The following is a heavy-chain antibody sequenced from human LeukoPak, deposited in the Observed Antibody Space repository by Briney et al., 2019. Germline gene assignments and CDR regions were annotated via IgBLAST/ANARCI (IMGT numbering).Heavy chain of an antibody. J-gene: IGHJ4*02. CDR3: ARGLNNWNDFDY. CDR2: INPNSGGT. CDR1: GYTFTGYY. V-gene: IGHV1-2*04. D-gene: IGHD1-1*01. Sequence: GASVKVSCKASGYTFTGYYMHWVRQAPGQGLEWMGWINPNSGGTNYAQEFQGWVTMTRDTSISTAYMELSRLRSDDTAVYYCARGLNNWNDFDYWGQGTLVTVSS.